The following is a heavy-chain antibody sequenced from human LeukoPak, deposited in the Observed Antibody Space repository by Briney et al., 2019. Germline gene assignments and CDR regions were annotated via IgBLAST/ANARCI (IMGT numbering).Heavy chain of an antibody. J-gene: IGHJ6*02. Sequence: PGGSLRLSCAASRFTFSSYSMNWVRQAPGKGLEWVSSISSSSSYIYYADSVKGRFTISGDNAKNSLYLQMNSLRAEDTAVYYCARDVEGDYDILTGDYGMDVWGQGTTVTVSS. V-gene: IGHV3-21*01. D-gene: IGHD3-9*01. CDR2: ISSSSSYI. CDR1: RFTFSSYS. CDR3: ARDVEGDYDILTGDYGMDV.